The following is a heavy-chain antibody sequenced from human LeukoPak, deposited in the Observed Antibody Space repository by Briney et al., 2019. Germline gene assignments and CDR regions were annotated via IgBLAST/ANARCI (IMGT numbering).Heavy chain of an antibody. CDR1: GFTFSSYG. CDR2: ISYDGSNK. V-gene: IGHV3-30*18. Sequence: PGGSLRLSCAASGFTFSSYGMHWVRQAPGKGLEWVAVISYDGSNKYYADSVKGRFTISRDNSKNTLYLQMNSLRAEDTAVYYCAKERGSYYCDYWGQGTLVTVSS. J-gene: IGHJ4*02. D-gene: IGHD1-26*01. CDR3: AKERGSYYCDY.